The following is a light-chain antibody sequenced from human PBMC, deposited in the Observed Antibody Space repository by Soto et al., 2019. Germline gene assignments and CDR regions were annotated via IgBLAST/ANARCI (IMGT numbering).Light chain of an antibody. V-gene: IGLV1-40*01. CDR2: ADS. Sequence: QSVLTQPPSVSGAPGQRVTISCTGSSSNIGAGKDVNWFQQLPGTAPKLLIYADSNRPSGVPDRFSGSKSGSSASLAITGLQVEDEADYYCQSYGTSLSGLDVFGTGTKVTVL. CDR1: SSNIGAGKD. J-gene: IGLJ1*01. CDR3: QSYGTSLSGLDV.